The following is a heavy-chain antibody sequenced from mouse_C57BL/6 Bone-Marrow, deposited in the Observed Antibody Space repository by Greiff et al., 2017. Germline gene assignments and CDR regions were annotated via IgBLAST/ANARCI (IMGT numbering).Heavy chain of an antibody. V-gene: IGHV1-64*01. Sequence: QVQLQQPGAELVKPGASVKLSCKASGYTFTSYWMHWVKQRPGQDLEWIGMIHPNSGSTNYNEKFKSKATLTVDKSSSTAYMQLSSLTSEDSAVYYCARPANWAWFAYWGQGTLVTVSA. CDR2: IHPNSGST. J-gene: IGHJ3*01. D-gene: IGHD4-1*01. CDR3: ARPANWAWFAY. CDR1: GYTFTSYW.